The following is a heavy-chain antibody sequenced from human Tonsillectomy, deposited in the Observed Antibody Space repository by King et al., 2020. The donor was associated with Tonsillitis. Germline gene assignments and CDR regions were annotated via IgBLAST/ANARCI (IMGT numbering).Heavy chain of an antibody. V-gene: IGHV3-23*04. CDR1: GFTFSDYA. Sequence: VQLVESGGGLVQPGGALRLSCEGSGFTFSDYAMSWVRQGPGKGLGWVSSINYSGSNKYNADSVKGRFTISRDNSKNTLYLQMDSLRDEDTAVYYCAKGPIASAPHWYFDLWGRGTLVTVSS. D-gene: IGHD6-13*01. J-gene: IGHJ2*01. CDR3: AKGPIASAPHWYFDL. CDR2: INYSGSNK.